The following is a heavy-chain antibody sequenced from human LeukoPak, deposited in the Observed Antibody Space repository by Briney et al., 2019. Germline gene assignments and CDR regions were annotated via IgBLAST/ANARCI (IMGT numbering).Heavy chain of an antibody. CDR2: ISSSGSTI. V-gene: IGHV3-48*03. D-gene: IGHD1-26*01. Sequence: GGSLRLSCAASGFTFSSYEMNWVRQAPGKGLEWVSYISSSGSTIYYADSVKGRFTISRDNAKNSLYLQMSSLRAEDTAVYYCASLWELLPFFPDYWGQGTLVTVSS. CDR3: ASLWELLPFFPDY. J-gene: IGHJ4*02. CDR1: GFTFSSYE.